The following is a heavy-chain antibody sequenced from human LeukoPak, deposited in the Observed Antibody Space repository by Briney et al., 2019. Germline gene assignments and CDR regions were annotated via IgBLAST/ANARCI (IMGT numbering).Heavy chain of an antibody. D-gene: IGHD3-22*01. CDR3: ADLVVINAYSVDY. CDR2: ISGSGGST. CDR1: GFTFSNYA. J-gene: IGHJ4*02. V-gene: IGHV3-23*01. Sequence: PGGSLRLSCAASGFTFSNYAMHWVRQSPGRGLECVSTISGSGGSTYHADSVKGRFTISRDNSKNAVFLQMNSLRAEDTAVYYCADLVVINAYSVDYWGQGTLVTVSS.